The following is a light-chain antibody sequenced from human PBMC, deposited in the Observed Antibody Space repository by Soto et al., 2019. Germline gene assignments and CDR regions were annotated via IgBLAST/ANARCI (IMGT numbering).Light chain of an antibody. CDR2: GAS. CDR1: QTIMNNY. Sequence: IVLTQSPGTLSLSPGESATLSGRASQTIMNNYLAWYQQKPGQAPRLLIFGASSRATGIPDRFSGSGSGTDFTLTINRLEPEDFAVYYCQQYGRSVPITFGQGTRLENK. CDR3: QQYGRSVPIT. V-gene: IGKV3-20*01. J-gene: IGKJ5*01.